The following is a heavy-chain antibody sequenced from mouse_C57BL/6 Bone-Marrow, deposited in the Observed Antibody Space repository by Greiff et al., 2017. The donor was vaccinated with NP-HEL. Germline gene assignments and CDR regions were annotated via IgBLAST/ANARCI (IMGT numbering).Heavy chain of an antibody. CDR3: AREGVLFDGYYGFAY. V-gene: IGHV5-4*01. J-gene: IGHJ3*01. CDR1: GFTFSSYA. CDR2: ISDGGSYT. Sequence: EVQRVESGGGLVKPGGSLKLSCAASGFTFSSYAMSWVRQTPEKRLEWVATISDGGSYTYYPDNVKGRFTISRDNAKNNLYLQMSHLKSEDTAMYYCAREGVLFDGYYGFAYWGQGTLVTVSA. D-gene: IGHD2-3*01.